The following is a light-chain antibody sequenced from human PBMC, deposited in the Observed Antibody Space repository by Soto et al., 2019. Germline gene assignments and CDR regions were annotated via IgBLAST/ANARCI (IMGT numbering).Light chain of an antibody. CDR1: QSISTW. J-gene: IGKJ2*01. V-gene: IGKV1-5*01. CDR2: DAS. CDR3: QQYNSYTT. Sequence: DIQMTQSPSTLSASVGDRVTITCRASQSISTWLAWYQQKPGKAPKLLIDDASSLQSGVPSRFSGHVSGTDFTLTISSLQPDDFATYYCQQYNSYTTFGQGTKLEIK.